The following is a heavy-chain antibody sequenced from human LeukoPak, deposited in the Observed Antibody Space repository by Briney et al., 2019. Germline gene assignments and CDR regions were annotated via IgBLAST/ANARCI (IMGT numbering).Heavy chain of an antibody. Sequence: GGSLILSCAASGSTFSSYAMSWVRQAPGKGLEWVSAISGSGGNTYYADSVKGRFTISRDNSKNTLYLQMNSLRAEDTAVYYCAKDGYPNSAGTTYFDYWGQGTLVTVSS. CDR2: ISGSGGNT. V-gene: IGHV3-23*01. CDR3: AKDGYPNSAGTTYFDY. CDR1: GSTFSSYA. D-gene: IGHD1-7*01. J-gene: IGHJ4*02.